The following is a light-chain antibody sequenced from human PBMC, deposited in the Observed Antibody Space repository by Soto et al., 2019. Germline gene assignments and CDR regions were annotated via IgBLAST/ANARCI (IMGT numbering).Light chain of an antibody. Sequence: DSQMNQSPSTLSASVGDRVTITCRASQSVTTWLAWYQQKPGKAPKILISKASNLQSAVPSRFSASGSGTEVTLTISSLQPDDFGTYYCQQYDSYPLTGGGGTQVEIK. CDR2: KAS. CDR3: QQYDSYPLT. CDR1: QSVTTW. J-gene: IGKJ4*01. V-gene: IGKV1-5*03.